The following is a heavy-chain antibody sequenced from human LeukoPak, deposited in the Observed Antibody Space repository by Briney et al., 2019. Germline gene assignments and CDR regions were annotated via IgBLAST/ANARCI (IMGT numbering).Heavy chain of an antibody. V-gene: IGHV3-33*01. Sequence: GGSLRLSCAASGFTFSSYGMHWVRQAPGKGLEWVAVIWYDGSNKYYADSVKGRFTISRDSSKNTLYLQMNSLRAEDTAVYYCARQAYYDFWSGYSGNLDYWGQGTLVTVSS. CDR2: IWYDGSNK. J-gene: IGHJ4*02. CDR1: GFTFSSYG. CDR3: ARQAYYDFWSGYSGNLDY. D-gene: IGHD3-3*01.